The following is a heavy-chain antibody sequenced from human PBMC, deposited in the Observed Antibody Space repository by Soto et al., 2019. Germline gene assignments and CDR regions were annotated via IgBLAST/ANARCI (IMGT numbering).Heavy chain of an antibody. CDR2: MNPNSGNT. D-gene: IGHD5-12*01. CDR1: GYTFTSYD. CDR3: AGDSGYAVKSWGHYSSYSATDV. V-gene: IGHV1-8*01. Sequence: QVQLVQSGAEVKKPGASVKVSCKASGYTFTSYDINWVRQATGQGLEWMGWMNPNSGNTGYAQKLQGRVTMTRNTSISKAYRELSSLRTEDAAVYYCAGDSGYAVKSWGHYSSYSATDVWGQGTTVTVSS. J-gene: IGHJ6*02.